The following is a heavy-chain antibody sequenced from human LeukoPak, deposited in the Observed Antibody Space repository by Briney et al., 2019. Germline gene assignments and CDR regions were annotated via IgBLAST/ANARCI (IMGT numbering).Heavy chain of an antibody. CDR2: TALISSYI. CDR1: GFSLSIYD. Sequence: GGSLRLSCAASGFSLSIYDMVWVRQAPGKGLEWIASTALISSYIGYADSVKGRFTISRDNGENSVYLQMNSLRAEDTAVYFCARERSYCSGATCSLDLWGQGTLVTVSS. D-gene: IGHD2-15*01. V-gene: IGHV3-21*01. CDR3: ARERSYCSGATCSLDL. J-gene: IGHJ5*02.